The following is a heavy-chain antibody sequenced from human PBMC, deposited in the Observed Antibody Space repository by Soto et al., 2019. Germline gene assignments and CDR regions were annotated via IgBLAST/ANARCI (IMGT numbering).Heavy chain of an antibody. CDR1: GFTVSSNY. Sequence: EVQLVESGGGWVQPGGSLRLSCAASGFTVSSNYMSWVRRAPGKGLEWDSVIYSSGSTYYADSVKGRFTISRHNSKNTLYLQMNSLRAEDTAVYYCARGARYSGYPGFLDYWGQGTLVTVSS. D-gene: IGHD5-12*01. CDR2: IYSSGST. V-gene: IGHV3-53*04. CDR3: ARGARYSGYPGFLDY. J-gene: IGHJ4*02.